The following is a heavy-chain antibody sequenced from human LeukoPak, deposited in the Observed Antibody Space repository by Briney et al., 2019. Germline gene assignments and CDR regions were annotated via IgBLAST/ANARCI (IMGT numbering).Heavy chain of an antibody. J-gene: IGHJ4*02. CDR1: GFTFSSYA. Sequence: PGRSLRLSCAASGFTFSSYAMHWVRQAPGKGLEWVAVISYDESNKYYADSVKGRFTISRDNSKNTLYLQMNSLRAEGTAVYYCASSGSYRFDYWGQGTLVTVSS. CDR3: ASSGSYRFDY. D-gene: IGHD1-26*01. V-gene: IGHV3-30-3*01. CDR2: ISYDESNK.